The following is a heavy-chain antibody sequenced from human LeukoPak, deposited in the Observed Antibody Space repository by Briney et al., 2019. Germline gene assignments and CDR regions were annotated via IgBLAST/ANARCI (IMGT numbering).Heavy chain of an antibody. D-gene: IGHD3-22*01. Sequence: GGSLRLSCAASGFTLSSYAMSWVRQAPGKGLEWVSAISGSGGSTYYADSVKGRFTISRDNSKNTLYLQMNSLRAEDTAVYYCAKGSSSGYYYYFDYWGQGTLVTVSS. CDR2: ISGSGGST. V-gene: IGHV3-23*01. CDR1: GFTLSSYA. CDR3: AKGSSSGYYYYFDY. J-gene: IGHJ4*02.